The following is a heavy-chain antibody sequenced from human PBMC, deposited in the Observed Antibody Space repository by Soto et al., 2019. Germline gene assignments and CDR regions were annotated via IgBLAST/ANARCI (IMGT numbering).Heavy chain of an antibody. J-gene: IGHJ6*02. V-gene: IGHV3-11*05. CDR2: IGSSSSYT. Sequence: PGGSLRLSCAASGFTFSDYYMSWIRQAPGKGLEWVSYIGSSSSYTNYADSVKGRFTISRDSAKNSLYLQMNSLRAEDTAVYYCVKGYWKGDVWGQGTTVTVSS. CDR1: GFTFSDYY. D-gene: IGHD1-1*01. CDR3: VKGYWKGDV.